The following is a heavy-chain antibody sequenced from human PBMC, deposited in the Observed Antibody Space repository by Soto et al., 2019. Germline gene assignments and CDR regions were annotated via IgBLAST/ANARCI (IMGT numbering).Heavy chain of an antibody. V-gene: IGHV4-59*01. CDR2: IYYSGST. D-gene: IGHD6-6*01. Sequence: PSETLSLTCAVYGGSFSGYYWSWIRQPPGKGLEWIGYIYYSGSTNYNPSLKSRVTISVDTSKNQFSLKLSSVTAADTAVYYCARAPSSSSEGYYYYGMDVWGQGTTVTVSS. CDR3: ARAPSSSSEGYYYYGMDV. J-gene: IGHJ6*02. CDR1: GGSFSGYY.